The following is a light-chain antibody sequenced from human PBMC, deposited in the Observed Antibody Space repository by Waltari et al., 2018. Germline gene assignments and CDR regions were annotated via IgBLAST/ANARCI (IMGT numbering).Light chain of an antibody. CDR1: QDIETS. CDR3: QQYRSVPLT. V-gene: IGKV1-33*01. Sequence: DIHMTQSPSSLSAPVGDRVTITCQASQDIETSLNWFHQKPGKAPKVLIFDASNSQTGAPSRFSGSGSGTDFTFTISSLQPEDMGTYYCQQYRSVPLTFGGGTKVEIK. CDR2: DAS. J-gene: IGKJ4*01.